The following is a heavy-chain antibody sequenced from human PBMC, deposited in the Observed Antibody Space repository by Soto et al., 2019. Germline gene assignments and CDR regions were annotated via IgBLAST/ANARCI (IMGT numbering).Heavy chain of an antibody. J-gene: IGHJ6*02. CDR3: ANLDYNHYCYCMDG. CDR1: GFTFSSYG. Sequence: PGGSLRLSCAASGFTFSSYGMHWVRQAPGKGLERVAVISYDGCNKYYADSVKGRFTISRDNSKNTLYLQMNSLRAEDTAVYYWANLDYNHYCYCMDGWGRETTGTVSS. V-gene: IGHV3-30*18. D-gene: IGHD4-4*01. CDR2: ISYDGCNK.